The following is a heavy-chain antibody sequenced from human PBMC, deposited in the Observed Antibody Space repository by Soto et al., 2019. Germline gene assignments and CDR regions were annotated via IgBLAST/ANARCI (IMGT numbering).Heavy chain of an antibody. D-gene: IGHD3-22*01. J-gene: IGHJ4*02. CDR3: AKGRYYYDSSGYSY. V-gene: IGHV3-23*01. CDR1: GFTFSSYA. CDR2: ISGSGGST. Sequence: LGGSLRLSCAASGFTFSSYAMSWVRQAPGKGLEWVSAISGSGGSTYYADSVKGRFTISRDNSKNTLYLQMNSLRAEDTAVYYCAKGRYYYDSSGYSYWGQGTLVTVSS.